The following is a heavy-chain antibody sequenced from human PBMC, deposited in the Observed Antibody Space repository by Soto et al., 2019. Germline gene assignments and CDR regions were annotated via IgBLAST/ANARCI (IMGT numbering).Heavy chain of an antibody. Sequence: QLQLQESGPGLVKPSETLSLTCTVSGGSISSSSYYWGWIRQPPGKGLEWIGSIYYSGSTYYNPSLKSRVTISVDTSKNQFSLKLSSVTAADTAVYYCARHPYYDRPLDWFDPWGQGTLVTVSS. CDR1: GGSISSSSYY. V-gene: IGHV4-39*01. CDR3: ARHPYYDRPLDWFDP. D-gene: IGHD3-22*01. CDR2: IYYSGST. J-gene: IGHJ5*02.